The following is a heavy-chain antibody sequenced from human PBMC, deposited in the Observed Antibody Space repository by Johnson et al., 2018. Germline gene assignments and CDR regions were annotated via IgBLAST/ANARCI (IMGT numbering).Heavy chain of an antibody. CDR3: AAGSGDSRDLEH. J-gene: IGHJ1*01. CDR1: GFTLSDYY. V-gene: IGHV3-11*01. D-gene: IGHD3-10*01. CDR2: SSRAGPI. Sequence: QVQLVESGGALVEPGGSLRLSCAASGFTLSDYYLSWIRQAPGKGLDWVSYSSRAGPIYYGDSVRGRFTISRDNAKNSLYLQRNNLRAEDTAGYFCAAGSGDSRDLEHWGQGTLVAVSS.